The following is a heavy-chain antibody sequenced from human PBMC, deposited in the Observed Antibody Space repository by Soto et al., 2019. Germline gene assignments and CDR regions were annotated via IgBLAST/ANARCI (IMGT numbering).Heavy chain of an antibody. CDR1: GGTFSSYA. V-gene: IGHV1-69*12. CDR3: ALHYGSGSNYYYYGMDV. D-gene: IGHD3-10*01. Sequence: QVQLVQSGAEVKKPGSSVKVSCKASGGTFSSYAISWVRLAPGQRLEWMGGIIPIFGTADYAQKFQGRVTITADESTSTAYMELSSLRSEDTAVYYCALHYGSGSNYYYYGMDVWGQGTTVTVSS. CDR2: IIPIFGTA. J-gene: IGHJ6*02.